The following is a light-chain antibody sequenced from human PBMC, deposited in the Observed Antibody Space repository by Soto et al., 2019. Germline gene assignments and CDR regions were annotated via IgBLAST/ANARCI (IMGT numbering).Light chain of an antibody. V-gene: IGLV2-8*01. Sequence: QSALTQPPSASGSPGQSVTISCTGTSSDVGAYAYVSWYQQHPGKAPKVVIYEVYKRPSGVPGRFSGSKSGNTASLTVSGLQADDEADYYGCSYAGDNSFVFGTGTKVTVL. CDR2: EVY. CDR3: CSYAGDNSFV. J-gene: IGLJ1*01. CDR1: SSDVGAYAY.